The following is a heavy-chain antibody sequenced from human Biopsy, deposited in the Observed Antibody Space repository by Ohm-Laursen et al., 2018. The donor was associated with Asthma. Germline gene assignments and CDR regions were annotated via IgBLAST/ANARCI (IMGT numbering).Heavy chain of an antibody. CDR2: ISVYNGNT. CDR1: GYTFNSAG. Sequence: SSVTVSCKTSGYTFNSAGITWVRQAPGQGLEWLGWISVYNGNTKVAQKLQDRVTMITDTSTSTAYMELRSLRSDDTAVYFCARAVDYSHYYGIDVWGQGTTVTVS. D-gene: IGHD3-10*01. J-gene: IGHJ6*02. CDR3: ARAVDYSHYYGIDV. V-gene: IGHV1-18*01.